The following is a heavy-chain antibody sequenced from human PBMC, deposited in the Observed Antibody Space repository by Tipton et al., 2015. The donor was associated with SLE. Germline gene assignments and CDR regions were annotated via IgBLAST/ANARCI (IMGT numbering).Heavy chain of an antibody. CDR3: ARAVGEGNYFYYGMDV. D-gene: IGHD3-16*01. CDR1: GYTFTDYY. J-gene: IGHJ6*02. CDR2: INPNSGGT. Sequence: QLVQSGPEVKKPGASVKVSCKASGYTFTDYYMHWVRQAPGQGLEWMGRINPNSGGTNYAQKFQGRVTMTRDTSISTAYMELSRQRSDDTAVYYCARAVGEGNYFYYGMDVWGQGTTVTVSS. V-gene: IGHV1-2*06.